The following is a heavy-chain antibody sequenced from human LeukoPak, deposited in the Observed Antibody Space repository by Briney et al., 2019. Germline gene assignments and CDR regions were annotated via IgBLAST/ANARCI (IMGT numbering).Heavy chain of an antibody. J-gene: IGHJ6*02. CDR2: INSDGSST. CDR3: AREGNSGMDV. Sequence: GRSLRLSCAASGFTFSSYWMHWVRQAPGKGLVWVSCINSDGSSTSYADSVKGRFTISRDNAKNTLYLQMNSLRAEDTAVYYCAREGNSGMDVWGQGTTVTVSS. CDR1: GFTFSSYW. V-gene: IGHV3-74*01.